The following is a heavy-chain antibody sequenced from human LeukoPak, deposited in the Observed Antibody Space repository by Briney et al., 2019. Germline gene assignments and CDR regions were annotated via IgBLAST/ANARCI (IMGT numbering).Heavy chain of an antibody. D-gene: IGHD6-13*01. J-gene: IGHJ4*02. CDR3: ARGILQDSSSWYGGNDY. V-gene: IGHV3-48*04. CDR2: ISSSGSTI. CDR1: GFTFSSYW. Sequence: GGSLRLSCAASGFTFSSYWMSWVRQAPGKGLEWVSYISSSGSTIYYADSVKGRFTISRDNAKNSLYLQMNSLRAEDTAVYYCARGILQDSSSWYGGNDYWGQGTLVTVSS.